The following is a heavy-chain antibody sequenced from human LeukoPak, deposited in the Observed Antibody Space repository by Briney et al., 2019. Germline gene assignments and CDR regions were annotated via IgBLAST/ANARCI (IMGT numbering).Heavy chain of an antibody. CDR2: ISYDGSNK. CDR1: GFTFSSYA. CDR3: ARDQRKVLPGANWPKGSGSYYKVRVDYYYGMDV. J-gene: IGHJ6*02. Sequence: GGSLRLSCAASGFTFSSYAMHWVRQAPGKGLEWVAVISYDGSNKYYADSVKGRFTISRDNSKNTLYLQMNSLRAEDTAVYYCARDQRKVLPGANWPKGSGSYYKVRVDYYYGMDVWGQGTTVTVSS. D-gene: IGHD3-10*01. V-gene: IGHV3-30-3*01.